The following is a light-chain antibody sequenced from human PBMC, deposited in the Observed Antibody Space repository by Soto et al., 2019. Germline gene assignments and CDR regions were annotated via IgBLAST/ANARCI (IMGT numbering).Light chain of an antibody. J-gene: IGKJ4*01. CDR2: DAS. V-gene: IGKV3-11*01. CDR1: QSINTF. CDR3: QQRSLWPLT. Sequence: EVLLTQSPATLSVSPGESVTLSCRASQSINTFLAWYQQKPGQAPRLLIYDASSRAAGVPARFSGRGSGTDFTPTLNSLEPEDFAVYHCQQRSLWPLTFGGGTRVE.